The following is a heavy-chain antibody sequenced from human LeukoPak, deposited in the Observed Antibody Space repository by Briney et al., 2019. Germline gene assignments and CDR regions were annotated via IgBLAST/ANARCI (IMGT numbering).Heavy chain of an antibody. Sequence: GASVKVSGKASGGTFSSYAISWVRQAPGQGLEWMGGIIPIFGTANYAQKFQGRVTITADESTSTAYMELSSLRSEDTAVYYCARDKGFGELPFDYWGQGTLVTVSS. CDR2: IIPIFGTA. V-gene: IGHV1-69*01. CDR3: ARDKGFGELPFDY. J-gene: IGHJ4*02. D-gene: IGHD3-10*01. CDR1: GGTFSSYA.